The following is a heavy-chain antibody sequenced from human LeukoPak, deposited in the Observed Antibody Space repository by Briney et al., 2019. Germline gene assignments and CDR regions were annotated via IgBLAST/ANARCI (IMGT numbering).Heavy chain of an antibody. J-gene: IGHJ6*03. CDR3: AEVNYDFWSGYGVDYYYYMYV. Sequence: GFLSLSCASSGFTISSYAMSWVRPAPEKGLGWVSAISGGGSTYYADSVKGRFTISRDNSKNTLYLQMNSLRAEDTAVYYCAEVNYDFWSGYGVDYYYYMYVWGKGTTVTVSS. V-gene: IGHV3-23*01. D-gene: IGHD3-3*01. CDR2: ISGGGST. CDR1: GFTISSYA.